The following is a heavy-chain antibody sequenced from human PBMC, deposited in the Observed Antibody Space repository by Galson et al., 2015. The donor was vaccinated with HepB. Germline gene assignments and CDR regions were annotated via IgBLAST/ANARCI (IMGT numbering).Heavy chain of an antibody. J-gene: IGHJ6*02. CDR2: ISYEGNKK. CDR1: GFTFSNYG. V-gene: IGHV3-30*03. D-gene: IGHD2-2*01. CDR3: ARGGDIAVVPAATYYYYGMDV. Sequence: SLRLSCAASGFTFSNYGMHWVRQAPGKGLEWVAFISYEGNKKYYADSVKGRFTISRDNSKNTLRLQMNSLRAEDTAVYYCARGGDIAVVPAATYYYYGMDVWGQGTRITVSS.